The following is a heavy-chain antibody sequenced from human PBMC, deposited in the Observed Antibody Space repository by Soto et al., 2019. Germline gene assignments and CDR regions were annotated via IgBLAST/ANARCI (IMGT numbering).Heavy chain of an antibody. CDR2: ISGSGGST. Sequence: PGGSLRLSCAASGFTFSSYAMSWVRQAPGKGLEWVSAISGSGGSTYYADSVKGRFTISRDNSKNTLYLQMNSLRAEDTAVYYCAEDSRIGNGDPNDAFDIWGQGTMVTVSS. CDR3: AEDSRIGNGDPNDAFDI. CDR1: GFTFSSYA. D-gene: IGHD4-17*01. J-gene: IGHJ3*02. V-gene: IGHV3-23*01.